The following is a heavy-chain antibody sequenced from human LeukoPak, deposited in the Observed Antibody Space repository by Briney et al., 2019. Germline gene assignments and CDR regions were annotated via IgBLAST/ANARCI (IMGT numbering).Heavy chain of an antibody. CDR1: GCTFTNYY. CDR2: INPGGDNT. D-gene: IGHD5-24*01. V-gene: IGHV1-46*01. CDR3: ARIRDGYNDAYDI. J-gene: IGHJ3*02. Sequence: ASVKVSCKASGCTFTNYYIHWVRQAPGQGLEWMGLINPGGDNTNYAQSFQGRVTMTRDTSASTVYMELSSLRSEDTAIYYCARIRDGYNDAYDIWGQGTVVTVPS.